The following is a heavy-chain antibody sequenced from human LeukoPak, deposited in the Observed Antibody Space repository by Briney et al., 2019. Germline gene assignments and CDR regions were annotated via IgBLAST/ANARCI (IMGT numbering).Heavy chain of an antibody. D-gene: IGHD4-17*01. CDR3: ARTSVNSLWGDAFDI. CDR2: INQDGSEK. Sequence: GGSLRLSCEASEFIFSKYWMSWVRQAPGKGLEWVARINQDGSEKYSVDSVKGRFTISRDNAKNSLYLQMNTLRAEDTAVYYCARTSVNSLWGDAFDIWGQGTMVTVSS. J-gene: IGHJ3*02. CDR1: EFIFSKYW. V-gene: IGHV3-7*05.